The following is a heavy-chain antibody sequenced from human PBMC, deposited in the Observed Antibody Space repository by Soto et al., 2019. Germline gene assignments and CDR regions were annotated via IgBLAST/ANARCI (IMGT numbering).Heavy chain of an antibody. Sequence: GASVKVSCKASGGTFSSYAISWVRQAPGQGLEWMGGIIPIFGTANYAQKFQGRVTITADESTSTAYMELSSLRSEDTAVYYCARRSLRRDGYIPPDFDYWGQGTLVNVSS. V-gene: IGHV1-69*13. CDR1: GGTFSSYA. CDR2: IIPIFGTA. J-gene: IGHJ4*02. CDR3: ARRSLRRDGYIPPDFDY. D-gene: IGHD2-21*01.